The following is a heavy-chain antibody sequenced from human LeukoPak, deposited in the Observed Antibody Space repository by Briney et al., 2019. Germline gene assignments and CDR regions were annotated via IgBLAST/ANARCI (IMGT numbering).Heavy chain of an antibody. CDR1: GFTFDDHG. V-gene: IGHV3-20*04. J-gene: IGHJ4*02. D-gene: IGHD6-13*01. CDR3: ARDLMGIAYRGAFYY. Sequence: PGGSLRLSCAASGFTFDDHGMSWVRQAPGKGLEWVSSINWNGGSTGYADSVKGRFTISRDNAKNSLFLQMNSLRAEDTAVYYCARDLMGIAYRGAFYYWGQGTLVTVSS. CDR2: INWNGGST.